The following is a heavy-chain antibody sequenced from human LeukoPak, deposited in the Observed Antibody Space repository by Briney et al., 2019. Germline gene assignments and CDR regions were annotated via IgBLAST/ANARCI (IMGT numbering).Heavy chain of an antibody. CDR1: GYTLTELS. CDR3: ATVSGGFYDSSGYYPDY. Sequence: ASVKVSCKVSGYTLTELSMYWVRQAPGKGLEWMGGFDPEDGETIYAQKFQGRVTMTADTSSDTAYMDLSSLRSEDTAVYYCATVSGGFYDSSGYYPDYWGQGTLVTVSS. D-gene: IGHD3-22*01. CDR2: FDPEDGET. J-gene: IGHJ4*02. V-gene: IGHV1-24*01.